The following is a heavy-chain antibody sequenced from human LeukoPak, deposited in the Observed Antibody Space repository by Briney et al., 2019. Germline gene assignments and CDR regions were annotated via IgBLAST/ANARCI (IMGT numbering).Heavy chain of an antibody. J-gene: IGHJ4*02. CDR2: IYYSGST. CDR3: ARVPISTTARGYFDY. Sequence: PSETLSLTCTVSGGSVSSGSCYWSWIRQPPGKGLEWIGYIYYSGSTTYNPSLKSRVTISVDTSKNKFSLKLSSVTAADTAVYYCARVPISTTARGYFDYWGQGTLVTVSS. D-gene: IGHD4-17*01. V-gene: IGHV4-61*01. CDR1: GGSVSSGSCY.